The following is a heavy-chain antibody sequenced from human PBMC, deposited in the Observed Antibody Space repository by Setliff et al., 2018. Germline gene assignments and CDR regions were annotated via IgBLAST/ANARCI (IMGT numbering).Heavy chain of an antibody. D-gene: IGHD2-2*01. J-gene: IGHJ4*02. Sequence: PSETLSLTCTVSGGSISSSSYYWGWIRQPPGKGLEWIGSIYYSGSTYYNPSLKSRVTISVDTSKNQFSLKLSSVTAADTAVYYRARGALEYQLRPFDYWGQGTLVTVSS. CDR1: GGSISSSSYY. CDR3: ARGALEYQLRPFDY. CDR2: IYYSGST. V-gene: IGHV4-39*07.